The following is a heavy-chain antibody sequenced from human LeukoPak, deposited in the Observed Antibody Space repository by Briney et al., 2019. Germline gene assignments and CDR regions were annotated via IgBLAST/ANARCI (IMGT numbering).Heavy chain of an antibody. J-gene: IGHJ4*02. CDR2: IWYDGSNK. Sequence: PGGSLRLSCAASGFTFSSYGMHWVRQAPGKGLEWVAVIWYDGSNKYYADSVKGRFTISRDNSKNTLYLQMNSLRAEDTAVYYCASAPAYESSGYYPWYFDYWGQGTLVTVSS. CDR1: GFTFSSYG. V-gene: IGHV3-33*01. CDR3: ASAPAYESSGYYPWYFDY. D-gene: IGHD3-22*01.